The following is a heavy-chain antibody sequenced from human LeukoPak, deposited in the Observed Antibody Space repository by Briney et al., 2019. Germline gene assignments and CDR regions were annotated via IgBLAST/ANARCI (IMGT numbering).Heavy chain of an antibody. J-gene: IGHJ6*02. CDR3: AREVSSSWSGYYYGMDV. CDR2: INTNTGNP. CDR1: GYTFTSYA. D-gene: IGHD6-13*01. Sequence: ASVKVSCKASGYTFTSYAMNWVRQASGQGLEWMGWINTNTGNPTYAQGFTGRFVFSLDTSVSTAYLQISSLKAEDTAVYYCAREVSSSWSGYYYGMDVWGQGTTVTVSS. V-gene: IGHV7-4-1*02.